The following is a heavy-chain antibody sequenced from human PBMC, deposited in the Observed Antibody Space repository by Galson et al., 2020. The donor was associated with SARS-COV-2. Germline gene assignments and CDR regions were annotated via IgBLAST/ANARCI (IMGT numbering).Heavy chain of an antibody. CDR3: AKDLVLRFLATFDS. D-gene: IGHD3-3*01. Sequence: AGSLKISCAASGFTFSSYAMSWVRQAPGKGLEWVSSISASGGTAYYADSVKGRFTISRDKSKNTLYLQMNSLRAEDTAVYYCAKDLVLRFLATFDSLGQGTLVTVSS. J-gene: IGHJ4*02. V-gene: IGHV3-23*01. CDR2: ISASGGTA. CDR1: GFTFSSYA.